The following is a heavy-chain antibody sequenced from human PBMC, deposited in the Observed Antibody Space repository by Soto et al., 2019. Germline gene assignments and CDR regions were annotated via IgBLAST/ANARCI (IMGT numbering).Heavy chain of an antibody. CDR3: IRGGVAAPPHFEF. V-gene: IGHV4-59*02. J-gene: IGHJ4*02. CDR2: FYYSGTT. D-gene: IGHD3-16*01. CDR1: GDSVTDYY. Sequence: SETLSLTCSFSGDSVTDYYWNWVRQTPGKALEWIGYFYYSGTTNYNPSLKGRASISVDTSKNQFSLKLTSVTAADTAVYYCIRGGVAAPPHFEFWGQGKLVTVSS.